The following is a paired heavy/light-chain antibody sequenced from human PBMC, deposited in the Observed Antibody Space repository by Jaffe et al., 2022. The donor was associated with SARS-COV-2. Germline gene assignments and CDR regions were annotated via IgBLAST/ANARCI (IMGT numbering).Heavy chain of an antibody. V-gene: IGHV5-51*01. CDR3: ARRGHFGDYLNPFDF. D-gene: IGHD4-17*01. CDR1: GYTFTRYW. CDR2: IYPGDSDT. J-gene: IGHJ3*01. Sequence: EVQVVQSGAEVKKSGESLKISCKTSGYTFTRYWIGWVRQMPGKGLEWVGIIYPGDSDTRHSPSFQGHVTMSVDKSSNTAYLQWSSLKASDTAMYYCARRGHFGDYLNPFDFWGQGTMVTVSS.
Light chain of an antibody. CDR1: QSISTW. J-gene: IGKJ2*01. V-gene: IGKV1-5*03. CDR2: KAS. CDR3: QQYNTYPYI. Sequence: DIQMTQSPSALSASVGDRVTITCRASQSISTWLAWYQQKPGKAPKLLIYKASTLESGVPSRFSGSGSGTDFALTISSLQPDDFATYYCQQYNTYPYIFGQGTKLEIK.